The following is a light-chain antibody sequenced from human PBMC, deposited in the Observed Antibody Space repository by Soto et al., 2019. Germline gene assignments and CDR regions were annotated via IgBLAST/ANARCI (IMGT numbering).Light chain of an antibody. CDR2: DVS. J-gene: IGLJ1*01. V-gene: IGLV2-14*01. Sequence: QSVLTQPASVSGSPGQSITISCTGTSSYVGGYNYVSWYQQHPGKAPKLMIYDVSKRPSGVSNRFSASKSDNTASLTISGLQAEDEAAYYCCSYALSSSYVFGTGTKVTVL. CDR3: CSYALSSSYV. CDR1: SSYVGGYNY.